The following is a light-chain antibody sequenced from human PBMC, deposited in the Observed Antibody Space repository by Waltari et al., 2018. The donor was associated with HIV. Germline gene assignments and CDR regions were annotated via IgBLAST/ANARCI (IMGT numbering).Light chain of an antibody. CDR1: ISHIGKNT. Sequence: QPMLTQPPSASGIPGQRVTISCSGTISHIGKNTVNWHQQFPGTAPKLLTHNNNQRPSGVPDRFSGSKSGSSASLAIRGLQSEDEADYYGASWDDRLSGQGVFGGGTRLTVL. J-gene: IGLJ3*02. CDR2: NNN. V-gene: IGLV1-44*01. CDR3: ASWDDRLSGQGV.